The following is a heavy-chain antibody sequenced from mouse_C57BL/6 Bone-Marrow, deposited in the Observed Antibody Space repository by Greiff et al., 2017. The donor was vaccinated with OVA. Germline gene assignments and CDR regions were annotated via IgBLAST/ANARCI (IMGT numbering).Heavy chain of an antibody. CDR2: IDPETGGT. CDR1: GYTFTDYE. V-gene: IGHV1-15*01. D-gene: IGHD2-5*01. CDR3: TRGYSNHYAMDY. J-gene: IGHJ4*01. Sequence: VQRVESGAELVRPGASVTLSCKASGYTFTDYEMHWVKQTPVHGLEWIGAIDPETGGTAYNQKFKGKAILTADKSSSTAYMELRSLTSEDSAVYYCTRGYSNHYAMDYWGQGTSVTVSS.